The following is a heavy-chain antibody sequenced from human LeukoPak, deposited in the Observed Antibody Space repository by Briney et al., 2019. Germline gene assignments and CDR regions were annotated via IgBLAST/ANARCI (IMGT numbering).Heavy chain of an antibody. CDR1: GFTFSSYA. CDR3: AKVVGRLPAKWIDY. CDR2: ISGSGGST. Sequence: PGGSLRLSCAASGFTFSSYAMSWVRQAPGKGLEWVSAISGSGGSTYYADSVKGRFTISRDNSKNTLYLQMNSLKAGDTAVYYCAKVVGRLPAKWIDYWGQGTLVTVSS. V-gene: IGHV3-23*01. D-gene: IGHD2-2*01. J-gene: IGHJ4*02.